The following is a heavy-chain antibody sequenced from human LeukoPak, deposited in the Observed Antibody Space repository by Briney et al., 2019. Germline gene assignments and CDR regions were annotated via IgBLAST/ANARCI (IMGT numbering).Heavy chain of an antibody. CDR2: ISAYNGNT. D-gene: IGHD2-2*01. CDR1: GYTFTSYG. CDR3: ARDLFRPGYCSSTSCYPPDY. J-gene: IGHJ4*02. V-gene: IGHV1-18*01. Sequence: ASVKVSCKASGYTFTSYGISWVRQAPGQGLEWMGWISAYNGNTNYAQKLQGRVTMTTDTSTSKAYMALRSLRSGDTAVYYCARDLFRPGYCSSTSCYPPDYWGQGTLVTVSS.